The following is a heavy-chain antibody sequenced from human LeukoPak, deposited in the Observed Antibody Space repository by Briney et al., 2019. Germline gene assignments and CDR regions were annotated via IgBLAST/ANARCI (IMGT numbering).Heavy chain of an antibody. V-gene: IGHV1-2*02. J-gene: IGHJ4*02. CDR2: INPNSGGT. CDR3: ARGDLTYYYDSSGYSLDY. Sequence: GASVKVSCKASGYTFTSYDINWVRQAPGQGLEWMGWINPNSGGTNYAQKFQGRVTMTRDTSISTAYMELSRLRSDDTAVYYCARGDLTYYYDSSGYSLDYWGQGTLVTVSS. D-gene: IGHD3-22*01. CDR1: GYTFTSYD.